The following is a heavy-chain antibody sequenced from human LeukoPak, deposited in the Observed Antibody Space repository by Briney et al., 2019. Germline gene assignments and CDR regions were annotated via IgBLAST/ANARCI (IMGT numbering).Heavy chain of an antibody. J-gene: IGHJ4*02. D-gene: IGHD5-18*01. V-gene: IGHV3-23*01. Sequence: GGSLRLSCAASGFTFSSYAMSWVRQAPGKGLEWVSAISGSGGSTYYADSVKGRFTISRDNSKNTLYLQMDSLRAEDTAVYYCARDSHRAMVTGFDYWGQGTLVTVSS. CDR2: ISGSGGST. CDR3: ARDSHRAMVTGFDY. CDR1: GFTFSSYA.